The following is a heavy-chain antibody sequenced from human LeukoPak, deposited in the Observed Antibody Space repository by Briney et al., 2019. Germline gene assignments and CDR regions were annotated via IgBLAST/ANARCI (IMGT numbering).Heavy chain of an antibody. J-gene: IGHJ3*02. Sequence: GGSLRLSCAASGFAFSNAWMSWVRQAPGKGLEWVANIKEDGSEKYYVDSVKGRFTISRDNSKNTLYLQMNSLRAEDTAVYYCARETYYYVTTGYAFDIWGQGTMVTVSS. D-gene: IGHD3-10*02. CDR2: IKEDGSEK. V-gene: IGHV3-7*01. CDR3: ARETYYYVTTGYAFDI. CDR1: GFAFSNAW.